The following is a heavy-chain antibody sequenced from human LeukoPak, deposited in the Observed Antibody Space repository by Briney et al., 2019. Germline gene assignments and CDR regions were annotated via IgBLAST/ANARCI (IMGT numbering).Heavy chain of an antibody. D-gene: IGHD4-11*01. Sequence: GGSLRLSCAASGFTFSSYAMRWVRQAPGKGLEWVSSISSNGHRTYYADSVKGRFTISRDTSKNTLYLQMNSLRAEDTALYYCARVDNSDSGSYFGYWGQGTLVTVSS. V-gene: IGHV3-23*01. J-gene: IGHJ4*02. CDR1: GFTFSSYA. CDR2: ISSNGHRT. CDR3: ARVDNSDSGSYFGY.